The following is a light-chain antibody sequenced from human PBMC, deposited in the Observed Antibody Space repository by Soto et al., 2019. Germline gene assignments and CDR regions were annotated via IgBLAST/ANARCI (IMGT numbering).Light chain of an antibody. V-gene: IGKV3-20*01. CDR3: LQHNSYPLT. CDR1: QSVTNSF. J-gene: IGKJ4*01. CDR2: GAS. Sequence: EIVLAQSPGTLSLSPGERATLSCRASQSVTNSFLAWYQQKPGQAPRLLIYGASRRATGIPDRFTGSGSGTDFTLTISRLEPEDFATYYCLQHNSYPLTFGGGTKVDIK.